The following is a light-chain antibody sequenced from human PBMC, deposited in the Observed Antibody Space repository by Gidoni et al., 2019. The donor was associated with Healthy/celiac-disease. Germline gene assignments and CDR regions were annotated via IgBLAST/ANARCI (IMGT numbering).Light chain of an antibody. CDR3: SSYPSSSTVV. CDR1: SSDVGDYNY. Sequence: QSALTQPASVSGPPGQPITISCTGTSSDVGDYNYVSWYQQHPGKAPKLMIYEVSNRPSGVSNRFSGSKSGNTASLTISGLQAEDEADYYCSSYPSSSTVVFGGGTKLTVL. J-gene: IGLJ2*01. CDR2: EVS. V-gene: IGLV2-14*01.